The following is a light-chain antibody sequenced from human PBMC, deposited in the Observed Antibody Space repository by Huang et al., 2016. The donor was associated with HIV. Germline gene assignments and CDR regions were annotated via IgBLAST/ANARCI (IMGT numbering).Light chain of an antibody. CDR3: QQYNNWPPYT. J-gene: IGKJ2*01. CDR2: GAS. CDR1: PSISNN. V-gene: IGKV3-15*01. Sequence: EIVMTQSPATLSVSPGERATLSCRASPSISNNLAWYQQKPAQPPRLLIYGASTRATDIPARFSGSASGTEFTLTISSLQSEDFAIYYCQQYNNWPPYTFGQGTNLELK.